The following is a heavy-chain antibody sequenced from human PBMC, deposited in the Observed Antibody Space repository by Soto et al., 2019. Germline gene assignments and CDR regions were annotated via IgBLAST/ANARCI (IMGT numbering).Heavy chain of an antibody. V-gene: IGHV1-69*13. CDR3: ASYGYSPDRGDAFDI. CDR1: GGTFSSYA. D-gene: IGHD2-2*03. J-gene: IGHJ3*02. Sequence: GASVKVSCKASGGTFSSYAISWVRQAPGQGLEWMGGIIPIFGTANYAQKFQGRVTITADESTSTAYMELSSLRSEDTAVYYCASYGYSPDRGDAFDIWGQGTMVTVSS. CDR2: IIPIFGTA.